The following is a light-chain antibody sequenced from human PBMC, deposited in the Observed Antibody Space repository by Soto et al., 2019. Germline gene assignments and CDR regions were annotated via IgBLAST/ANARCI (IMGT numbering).Light chain of an antibody. J-gene: IGKJ1*01. CDR1: QSISNW. Sequence: DIQMTQSPSTLSASAGDRVTITCRASQSISNWLAWYQQKPGKAPKLLIYKASSLESGVPSRFSGSGSGTEFTLTISSLQPDDFATYYCQQDNSYSRTFGQGTKVEIK. CDR3: QQDNSYSRT. CDR2: KAS. V-gene: IGKV1-5*03.